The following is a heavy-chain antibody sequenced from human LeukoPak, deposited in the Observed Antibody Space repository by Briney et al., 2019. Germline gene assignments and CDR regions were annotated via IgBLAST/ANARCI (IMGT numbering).Heavy chain of an antibody. V-gene: IGHV3-73*01. Sequence: PGGSLRLSCAASGSTFSGSAMHWVRQASGKGLEWVGRIRSKANSYATAYAASVRARFTISRDDSKNTVYLQMNSLKTEDTAVYYCTHFTYPNSWGQGTLVSVSS. J-gene: IGHJ4*02. CDR3: THFTYPNS. D-gene: IGHD2/OR15-2a*01. CDR1: GSTFSGSA. CDR2: IRSKANSYAT.